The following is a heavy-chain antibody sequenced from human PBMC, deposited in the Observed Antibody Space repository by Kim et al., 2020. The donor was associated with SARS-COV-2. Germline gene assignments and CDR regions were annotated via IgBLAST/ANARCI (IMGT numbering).Heavy chain of an antibody. Sequence: SVKVSCKASGGTFSSYSISWVRQAPGQGLEWMGGIIPIFGTANYAQKFQGRVTITADESTSTAYMELSSLRSEDTAVYYCARSPGYSSSWPHAEYSQHWGQGTLVTVSS. CDR2: IIPIFGTA. D-gene: IGHD6-13*01. CDR3: ARSPGYSSSWPHAEYSQH. J-gene: IGHJ1*01. V-gene: IGHV1-69*13. CDR1: GGTFSSYS.